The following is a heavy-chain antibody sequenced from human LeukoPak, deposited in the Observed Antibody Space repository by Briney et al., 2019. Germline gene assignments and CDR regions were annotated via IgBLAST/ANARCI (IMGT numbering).Heavy chain of an antibody. V-gene: IGHV3-74*01. CDR1: GFTFSTYW. J-gene: IGHJ4*02. D-gene: IGHD1-14*01. CDR2: INIDGSST. Sequence: PGGSLRLSCAASGFTFSTYWMHWVRQAPGKGLMWVSRINIDGSSTSYADSVKGRFTISRDNAKNTLYLQMNSLRAEDTAVYYCARDFMYNTLCTGCWGQGTLVTVSS. CDR3: ARDFMYNTLCTGC.